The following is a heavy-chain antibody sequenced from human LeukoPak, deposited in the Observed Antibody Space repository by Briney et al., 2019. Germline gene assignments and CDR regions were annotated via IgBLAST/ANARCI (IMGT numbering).Heavy chain of an antibody. J-gene: IGHJ3*02. CDR2: INHRGST. CDR1: GGSFSDFY. V-gene: IGHV4-34*01. D-gene: IGHD3-22*01. Sequence: PSETLSLTCGVYGGSFSDFYWTWIRQPPGKGLEWIGDINHRGSTNYNPSLESRVTMSVDTSNNQFSLKLSSVTAADTALYYCARGDSSMAFDIWGQGTMVTVSS. CDR3: ARGDSSMAFDI.